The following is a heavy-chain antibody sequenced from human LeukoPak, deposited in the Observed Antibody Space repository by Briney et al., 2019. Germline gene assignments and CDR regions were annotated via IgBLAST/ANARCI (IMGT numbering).Heavy chain of an antibody. Sequence: PGGSLRLSCAASGFTFSSYEMNWVRQAPGKGLEWVSYISSSGITIYYADSVKGRFTISRDNAKNSLYLQMNSLRAEDTAVYYCARAGDYGDYGRWFDPWGQGTLVTVSS. CDR3: ARAGDYGDYGRWFDP. CDR1: GFTFSSYE. J-gene: IGHJ5*02. CDR2: ISSSGITI. D-gene: IGHD4-17*01. V-gene: IGHV3-48*03.